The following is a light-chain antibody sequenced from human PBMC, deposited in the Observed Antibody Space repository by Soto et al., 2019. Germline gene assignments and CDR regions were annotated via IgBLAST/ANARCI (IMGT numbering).Light chain of an antibody. CDR2: DTS. J-gene: IGKJ5*01. Sequence: EIVLTPSPATPSLSPGERATLSFRASQSVNSYLAWYQQKPGQVPRLLIYDTSNRATGIPARFSGSGSGTDFTLTISSLAPEDFAVYYCQHRSNWPPGFGQGTRLEIK. CDR1: QSVNSY. V-gene: IGKV3-11*01. CDR3: QHRSNWPPG.